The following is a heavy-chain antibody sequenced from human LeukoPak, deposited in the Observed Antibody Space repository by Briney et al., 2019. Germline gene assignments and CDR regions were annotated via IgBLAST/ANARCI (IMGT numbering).Heavy chain of an antibody. J-gene: IGHJ4*02. D-gene: IGHD1-26*01. CDR2: INHSGST. CDR3: ARRMTGAKHFDY. V-gene: IGHV4-34*01. Sequence: PSETLSLTCAVYGGSFSGYYWSWIRQPPGKGLEWIGEINHSGSTYYNPSLKSRVTISVDTSKNQFSLKLSSVTAADTAVYYCARRMTGAKHFDYWGQGTLVTVSS. CDR1: GGSFSGYY.